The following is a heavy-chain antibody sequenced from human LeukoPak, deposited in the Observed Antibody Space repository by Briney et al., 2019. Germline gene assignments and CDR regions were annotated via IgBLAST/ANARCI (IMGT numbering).Heavy chain of an antibody. CDR3: ARLSGDDWYFTL. CDR2: IYSDGRT. V-gene: IGHV3-53*01. J-gene: IGHJ2*01. D-gene: IGHD7-27*01. CDR1: GGSISSSSYY. Sequence: ETLSLTCTVSGGSISSSSYYWGWVRQAPGKGLEWVSLIYSDGRTQYADSVKGRFTISRDNSKNTLYLQMNSLRAEDTAVFYCARLSGDDWYFTLWGRGTLVTVSS.